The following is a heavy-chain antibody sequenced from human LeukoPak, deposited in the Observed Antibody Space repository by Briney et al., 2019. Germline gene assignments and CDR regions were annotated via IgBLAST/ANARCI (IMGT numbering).Heavy chain of an antibody. Sequence: SETLSLTSTVSVGSISSDYWSWIRQPPGKGLEWSGYIYYSGSTNYNPSLKSRVTISVDTSKTQFSLKLSAVTAADTAIYYCARYPGLEGTGSRGAFDYWGQGTLVTVSS. CDR2: IYYSGST. V-gene: IGHV4-59*01. CDR1: VGSISSDY. J-gene: IGHJ4*02. CDR3: ARYPGLEGTGSRGAFDY. D-gene: IGHD3-10*01.